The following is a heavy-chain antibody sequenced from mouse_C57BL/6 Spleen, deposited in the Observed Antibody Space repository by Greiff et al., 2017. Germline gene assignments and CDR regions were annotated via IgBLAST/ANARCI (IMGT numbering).Heavy chain of an antibody. CDR1: GYTFTDYY. CDR2: INPNNGGT. D-gene: IGHD1-1*01. J-gene: IGHJ3*01. Sequence: EVQLQQSGPELVKPGASVKISCKASGYTFTDYYMNWVKQSHGKSLEWIGDINPNNGGTSYNQKFKGKATLTVDKSSSTAYMELRSLTSEDSAVYYCARDYYGSSYVPFAYWGQGTLVTVSA. V-gene: IGHV1-26*01. CDR3: ARDYYGSSYVPFAY.